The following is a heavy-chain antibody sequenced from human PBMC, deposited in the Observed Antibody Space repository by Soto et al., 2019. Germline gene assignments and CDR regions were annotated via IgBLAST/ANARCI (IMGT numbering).Heavy chain of an antibody. CDR1: GFAFSKYW. D-gene: IGHD5-12*01. Sequence: GGSLRLSSAASGFAFSKYWMHWVRQVPGKGLVWVSRINPDGSVTEYADSVRGRFTISRDNAQNTLFLQLHNLRVEDTAMYHCARENWLPDFWGLGTLVTVSS. CDR2: INPDGSVT. J-gene: IGHJ4*02. CDR3: ARENWLPDF. V-gene: IGHV3-74*03.